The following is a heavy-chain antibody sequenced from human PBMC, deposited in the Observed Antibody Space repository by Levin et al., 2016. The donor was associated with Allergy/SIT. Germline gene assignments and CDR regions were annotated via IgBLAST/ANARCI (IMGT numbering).Heavy chain of an antibody. CDR1: GLTFSSYE. V-gene: IGHV3-23*01. Sequence: GGSLRLSCAVSGLTFSSYEMNWVRQAPGKGLEWVSTISGSDGRTFYADSVKGRFTISRDNSRDTLYLQMDSLRAEDTALYYCAKVLKSNMDIVFASWGQGTLVTVSS. CDR2: ISGSDGRT. CDR3: AKVLKSNMDIVFAS. J-gene: IGHJ4*02. D-gene: IGHD2-2*03.